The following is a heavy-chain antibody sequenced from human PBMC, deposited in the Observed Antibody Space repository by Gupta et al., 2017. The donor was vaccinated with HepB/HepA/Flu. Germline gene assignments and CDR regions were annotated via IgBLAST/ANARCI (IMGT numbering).Heavy chain of an antibody. D-gene: IGHD3-3*01. CDR3: AKDYDFWSGYYPY. J-gene: IGHJ4*02. CDR2: ISGSGGST. V-gene: IGHV3-23*01. CDR1: GFTFSSYS. Sequence: EVQLLESGGGLVQPGGSLRLSCAASGFTFSSYSMRWVRQAPGKGLEWVSAISGSGGSTYYADSVKGRFTISRDNSKNTLYLQMNSLRAEDTAVYYCAKDYDFWSGYYPYWGQGTLVTVSS.